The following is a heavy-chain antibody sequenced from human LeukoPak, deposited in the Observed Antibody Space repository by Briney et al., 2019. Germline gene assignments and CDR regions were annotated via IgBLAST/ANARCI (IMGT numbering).Heavy chain of an antibody. D-gene: IGHD6-13*01. CDR2: ISAYNGNT. V-gene: IGHV1-18*01. CDR1: GYTFTSYG. J-gene: IGHJ4*02. CDR3: ARVFSSSWYLEAIDY. Sequence: GASVKVSCKASGYTFTSYGISWVRQAPGQGLEWMGWISAYNGNTNYAQKLQGRVTMTTGTSTSTAYMELRSLRSDDTAVYYCARVFSSSWYLEAIDYWGQGTLVTVSS.